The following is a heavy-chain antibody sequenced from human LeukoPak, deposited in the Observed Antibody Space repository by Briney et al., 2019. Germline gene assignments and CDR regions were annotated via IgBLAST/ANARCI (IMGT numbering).Heavy chain of an antibody. Sequence: PSETLSLTCTVSGYSISSGNYWGWIRQPPGKGLEWIGSVYHTGSTYYNLSLKSRVTISVDTSKNQFSLKLSSVTAADTAVYYCARNDILTGYCFDYWGQGTLVTVSS. CDR3: ARNDILTGYCFDY. V-gene: IGHV4-38-2*02. CDR2: VYHTGST. CDR1: GYSISSGNY. J-gene: IGHJ4*02. D-gene: IGHD3-9*01.